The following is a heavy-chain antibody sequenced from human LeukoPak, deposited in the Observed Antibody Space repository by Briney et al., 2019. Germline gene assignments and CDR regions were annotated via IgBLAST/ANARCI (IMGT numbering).Heavy chain of an antibody. D-gene: IGHD6-13*01. J-gene: IGHJ4*02. V-gene: IGHV1-69*05. CDR1: GGTFSSYA. CDR3: AREGGYSSSWYYY. Sequence: VASVKVSCKASGGTFSSYAISWVRQAPGQGLEWMGGIIPIFGTANYAQKFQGRVTITMDESTSTAYMELSSLRSEDTAVYYCAREGGYSSSWYYYWGQGTLVTVSS. CDR2: IIPIFGTA.